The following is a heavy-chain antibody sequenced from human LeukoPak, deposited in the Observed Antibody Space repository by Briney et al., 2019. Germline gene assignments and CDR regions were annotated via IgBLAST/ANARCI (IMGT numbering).Heavy chain of an antibody. V-gene: IGHV4-34*01. CDR3: ARRQRDGSGRWIDY. CDR2: INHSGST. J-gene: IGHJ4*02. CDR1: GGSFGGYY. D-gene: IGHD3-10*01. Sequence: SETLSLTCAVYGGSFGGYYWSWIRQPPGKGLEWIGEINHSGSTNYNPSLKSRVTISVDTSKNQFSLKLSSVTAADTAVYYCARRQRDGSGRWIDYWGQGTLVTVSS.